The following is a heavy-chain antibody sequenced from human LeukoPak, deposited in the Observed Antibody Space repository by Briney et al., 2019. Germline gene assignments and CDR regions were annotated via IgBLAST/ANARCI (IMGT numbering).Heavy chain of an antibody. J-gene: IGHJ6*02. Sequence: GWSLRLSCAASGFTFSSYGINWVRQAPGKGLEWVSSISSSSSYIYYADSVKGRFTISRDNAKNSLYLQMNSLRAEDTAVYYCARVGWWDGMDVWGQGTTVTVSS. CDR2: ISSSSSYI. V-gene: IGHV3-21*01. D-gene: IGHD2-15*01. CDR3: ARVGWWDGMDV. CDR1: GFTFSSYG.